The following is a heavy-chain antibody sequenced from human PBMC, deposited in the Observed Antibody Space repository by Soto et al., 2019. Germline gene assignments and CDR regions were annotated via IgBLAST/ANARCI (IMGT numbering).Heavy chain of an antibody. D-gene: IGHD2-2*01. J-gene: IGHJ4*02. CDR3: AKQGELAYIVVVPAPFDY. CDR2: ISGSGGST. V-gene: IGHV3-23*01. CDR1: GFTFSNYG. Sequence: GGSLRLSCAASGFTFSNYGMHWVRQAPGKGLEWVSAISGSGGSTYYADSVKGRFTISRDNSKNTLYLQMNSLRAEDTAVYYCAKQGELAYIVVVPAPFDYWGQGTLVTVSS.